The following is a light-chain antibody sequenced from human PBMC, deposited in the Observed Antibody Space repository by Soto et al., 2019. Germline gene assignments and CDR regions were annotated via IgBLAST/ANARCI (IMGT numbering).Light chain of an antibody. Sequence: QSALTQPASVSGSPGQSIAISCTGTSSDIGAYDYVSWYQQHPDKAPKLMIYEVSNRPSGVSNRFSGSKSVNTATLTISGLQAEDEADYYCSSHTSSNTRIFGTG. V-gene: IGLV2-14*03. J-gene: IGLJ1*01. CDR1: SSDIGAYDY. CDR2: EVS. CDR3: SSHTSSNTRI.